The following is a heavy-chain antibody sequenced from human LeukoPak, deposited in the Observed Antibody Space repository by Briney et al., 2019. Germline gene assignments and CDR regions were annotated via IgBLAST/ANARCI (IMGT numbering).Heavy chain of an antibody. CDR2: IYYRGST. D-gene: IGHD6-13*01. J-gene: IGHJ5*02. V-gene: IGHV4-59*01. CDR3: ARAIAAAGSFNWFDP. CDR1: GGSISSYY. Sequence: SETLSLTCTVSGGSISSYYWSWIRQPPGKGLEWIGYIYYRGSTNYNPSLKSRVTISVDTSKNQFSLKLSSVTAADTAVYYCARAIAAAGSFNWFDPWGQGTLVTVSS.